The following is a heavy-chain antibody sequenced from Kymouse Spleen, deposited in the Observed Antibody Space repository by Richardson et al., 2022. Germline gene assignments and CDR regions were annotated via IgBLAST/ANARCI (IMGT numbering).Heavy chain of an antibody. CDR2: ISYDGSNK. D-gene: IGHD1-26*01. CDR1: GFTFSSYG. CDR3: AKDRGKWELLNY. Sequence: QVQLVESGGGVVQPGRSLRLSCAASGFTFSSYGMHWVRQAPGKGLEWVAVISYDGSNKYYADSVKGRFTISRDNSKNTLYLQMNSLRAEDTAVYYCAKDRGKWELLNYWGQGTLVTVSS. J-gene: IGHJ4*02. V-gene: IGHV3-30*18.